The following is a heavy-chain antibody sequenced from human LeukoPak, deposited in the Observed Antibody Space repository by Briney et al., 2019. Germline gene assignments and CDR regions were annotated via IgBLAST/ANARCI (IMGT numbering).Heavy chain of an antibody. Sequence: GASVKVSCKASGYTFTSYDINWVRRATGQGLEWMGWMNPNSGNTGYAQKFQGRVTMTRNTSISTAYMELSSLRSEDTAVYYCASARVGWEPFYGMDVWGQGTTVTVSS. D-gene: IGHD1-26*01. CDR1: GYTFTSYD. CDR2: MNPNSGNT. CDR3: ASARVGWEPFYGMDV. V-gene: IGHV1-8*01. J-gene: IGHJ6*02.